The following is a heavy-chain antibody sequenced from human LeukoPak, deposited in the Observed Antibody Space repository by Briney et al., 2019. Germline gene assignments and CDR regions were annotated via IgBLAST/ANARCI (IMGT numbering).Heavy chain of an antibody. CDR2: LNPNSGNT. CDR1: GYTFTNYD. V-gene: IGHV1-8*01. Sequence: ASVKVSCKASGYTFTNYDINWVRQATGQGLEWMGWLNPNSGNTGYAQKFQGRVTMTRNISVNTAYMELTSPRSDDTAVYYCAGDSSGYYFDYWGQGTLVTVSS. D-gene: IGHD3-22*01. J-gene: IGHJ4*02. CDR3: AGDSSGYYFDY.